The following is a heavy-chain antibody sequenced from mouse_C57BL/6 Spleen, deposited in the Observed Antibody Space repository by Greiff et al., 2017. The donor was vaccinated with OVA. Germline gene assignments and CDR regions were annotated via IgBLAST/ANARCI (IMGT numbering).Heavy chain of an antibody. CDR3: AREDDYDKRTWFAY. J-gene: IGHJ3*01. Sequence: VQLQQSGAELVMPGASVKLSCKASGYTFTSYWMHWVKQRPGQGLEWIGEIDPSDSYTNYNQKFKGKSTLTVDKSSSTAYMQLSSLTSEDSAVYYCAREDDYDKRTWFAYWGQGTLVTVSA. CDR1: GYTFTSYW. V-gene: IGHV1-69*01. CDR2: IDPSDSYT. D-gene: IGHD2-4*01.